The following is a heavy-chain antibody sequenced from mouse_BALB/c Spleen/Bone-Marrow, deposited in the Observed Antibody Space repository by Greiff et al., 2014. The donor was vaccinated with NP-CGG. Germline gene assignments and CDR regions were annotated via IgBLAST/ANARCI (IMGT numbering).Heavy chain of an antibody. CDR2: IWNDGST. Sequence: QVQLQQPGPGLVAPSQSLSITCTISGFSLTSYGVHWVRQPPGKGLEWLTVIWNDGSTTYNSALKSRLTISKDNSKSQVFLKMNSHQTDDAGRYYCAKHGGGYFDYWGQGTSLIVSS. CDR3: AKHGGGYFDY. CDR1: GFSLTSYG. V-gene: IGHV2-6-1*01. J-gene: IGHJ2*02.